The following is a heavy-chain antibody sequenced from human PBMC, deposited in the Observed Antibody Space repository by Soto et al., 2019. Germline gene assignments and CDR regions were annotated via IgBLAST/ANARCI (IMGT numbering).Heavy chain of an antibody. CDR3: ARVDYYDSSGDYGY. V-gene: IGHV1-18*04. CDR1: GYTFTIYG. J-gene: IGHJ4*02. CDR2: ISGYNGNT. Sequence: QVQLVQSGAEVKKPGASVKVSCKASGYTFTIYGISWVRQAPGQGLEWMGRISGYNGNTDYAQNLQDRVTLTTDASTSSVYMELRSLRYDDTADYYCARVDYYDSSGDYGYWGQGTLITVSS. D-gene: IGHD3-22*01.